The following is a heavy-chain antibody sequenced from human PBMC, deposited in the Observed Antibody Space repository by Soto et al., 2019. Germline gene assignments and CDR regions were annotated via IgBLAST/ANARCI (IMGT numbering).Heavy chain of an antibody. Sequence: ASVKVSCKASGYTFTGYYMHWVRQAPGQGLEWMGWINPNSGGTNYAQKFQGWVTMTRDTSISTAYMELSRLRSDDTAVYYCARELANWGLRGAFDIWGQGTMVTVSS. CDR3: ARELANWGLRGAFDI. V-gene: IGHV1-2*04. J-gene: IGHJ3*02. CDR2: INPNSGGT. D-gene: IGHD7-27*01. CDR1: GYTFTGYY.